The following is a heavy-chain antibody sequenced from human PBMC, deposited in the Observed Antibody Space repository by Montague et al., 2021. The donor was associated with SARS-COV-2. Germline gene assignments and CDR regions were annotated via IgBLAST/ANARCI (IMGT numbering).Heavy chain of an antibody. Sequence: SETLSLTCTVSGGSITSNCYYWVWLRQPPGEGLDWIVFIYYSGSTYYYPSLKIPVTISVATSKNPFSLKLSSVTAADTALYYCARDGSLRFEILIDPRHYYYGLDVWGQGTTVTVSS. CDR3: ARDGSLRFEILIDPRHYYYGLDV. CDR1: GGSITSNCYY. CDR2: IYYSGST. J-gene: IGHJ6*02. D-gene: IGHD3-9*01. V-gene: IGHV4-39*07.